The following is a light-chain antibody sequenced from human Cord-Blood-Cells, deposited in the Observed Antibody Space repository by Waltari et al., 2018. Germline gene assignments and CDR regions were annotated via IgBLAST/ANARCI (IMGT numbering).Light chain of an antibody. J-gene: IGLJ3*02. CDR2: DVS. Sequence: QSALTQPASVSGSPGQSITISCTGTSSDVGGYNYASWYQQHPGKAPKLMLYDVSNRPSGGSHRFSGSQSGNTASLTISVLQAEDEADYYCSSYTSSSTRVFGGGTKLTVL. CDR3: SSYTSSSTRV. CDR1: SSDVGGYNY. V-gene: IGLV2-14*03.